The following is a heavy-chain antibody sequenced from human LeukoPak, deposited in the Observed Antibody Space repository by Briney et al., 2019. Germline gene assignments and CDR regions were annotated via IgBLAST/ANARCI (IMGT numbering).Heavy chain of an antibody. Sequence: PSETLSLTCSAYGGSITAYYWSWIRQPPGKGLEWIGEINHSRGTKYNPSLESRVTILLDASKNEFSLNLNSVTAADTAVYYCAREDYYFDPWGQGTLVTVSS. CDR3: AREDYYFDP. CDR1: GGSITAYY. J-gene: IGHJ4*02. CDR2: INHSRGT. V-gene: IGHV4-34*01.